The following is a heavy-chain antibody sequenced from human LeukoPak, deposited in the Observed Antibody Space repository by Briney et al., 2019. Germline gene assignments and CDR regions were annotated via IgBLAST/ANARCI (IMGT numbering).Heavy chain of an antibody. CDR3: SRGVRGSLVY. D-gene: IGHD1-26*01. CDR2: IKGDESAK. V-gene: IGHV3-7*02. J-gene: IGHJ4*02. CDR1: ADSSTKYR. Sequence: GGSLRLSCAAPADSSTKYRMGSGRQAPGKGLEWVANIKGDESAKHQADSVKGRFTISTDNAQNSVYLQMRSLRGLVMAIYYFSRGVRGSLVYWGQGTLVTVSS.